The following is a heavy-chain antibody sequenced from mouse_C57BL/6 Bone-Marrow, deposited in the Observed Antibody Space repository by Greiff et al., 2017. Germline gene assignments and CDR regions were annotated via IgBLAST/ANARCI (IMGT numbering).Heavy chain of an antibody. CDR3: ARGTTVVAPFAY. CDR2: IYPRSGNT. Sequence: VHLVESGAELARPGASVKLSCKASGYTFTSYGISWVKQRTGQGLEWIGEIYPRSGNTYYNEKFKGKATLTADKSSSTAYMELRSLTSEDSAVYFCARGTTVVAPFAYWGQGTLVTVSA. CDR1: GYTFTSYG. D-gene: IGHD1-1*01. V-gene: IGHV1-81*01. J-gene: IGHJ3*01.